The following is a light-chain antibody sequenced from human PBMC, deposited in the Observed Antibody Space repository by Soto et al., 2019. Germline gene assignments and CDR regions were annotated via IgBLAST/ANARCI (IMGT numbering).Light chain of an antibody. J-gene: IGLJ1*01. V-gene: IGLV1-40*01. CDR2: GNS. CDR1: SSNIGAGYD. Sequence: QSVLTQPPSVSGAPXQRVTIXCTGSSSNIGAGYDVHWYQQLPGTAPKLLIYGNSNRPSGVPDRFSGSKSGTSASLAITGLQAEDEADYYCQSYDSSLSGRYVFGTGTKLTVL. CDR3: QSYDSSLSGRYV.